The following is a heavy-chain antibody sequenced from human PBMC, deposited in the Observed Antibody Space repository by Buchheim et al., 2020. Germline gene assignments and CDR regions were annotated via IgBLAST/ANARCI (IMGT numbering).Heavy chain of an antibody. CDR1: GFTFSSYG. CDR3: AKVAVASHFDY. D-gene: IGHD6-19*01. V-gene: IGHV3-30*18. CDR2: ISYDGSNK. Sequence: QVQLVESGGGVVQPGRSLRLSCAASGFTFSSYGMHWVRQAPGKGLEWVAVISYDGSNKYYADSVKGRFTISRDNSKNTLYLQMNSRISEDTAVYYLAKVAVASHFDYWGQGT. J-gene: IGHJ4*02.